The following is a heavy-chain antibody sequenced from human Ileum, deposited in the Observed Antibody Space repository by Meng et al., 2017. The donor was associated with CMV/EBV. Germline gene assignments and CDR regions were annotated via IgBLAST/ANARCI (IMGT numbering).Heavy chain of an antibody. CDR1: GYSIKTKY. V-gene: IGHV1-46*02. D-gene: IGHD3-3*01. Sequence: CDKASGYSIKTKYIHWVRQAPGQGLEWMGRVIASDGSTIYAPNFQGRVILTRDTSTRTGYMELIGLRSGDTAVYYCATDGGHYDLDFWGQGTLVTVSS. CDR3: ATDGGHYDLDF. J-gene: IGHJ4*02. CDR2: VIASDGST.